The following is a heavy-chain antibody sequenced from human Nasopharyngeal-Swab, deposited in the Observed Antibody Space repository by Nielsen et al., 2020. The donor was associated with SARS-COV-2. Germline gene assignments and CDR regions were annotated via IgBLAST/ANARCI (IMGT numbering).Heavy chain of an antibody. CDR1: GYTFTGYY. J-gene: IGHJ5*02. V-gene: IGHV1-2*06. CDR3: ARDRYGYSSGWYEDDWFDP. CDR2: INPNSGGT. D-gene: IGHD6-19*01. Sequence: VKVSCKASGYTFTGYYMHWVRQAPGQGLEWMGRINPNSGGTNYAQKFQGRVTMTRDTSISTAYMELSRLRSDDTAVYYCARDRYGYSSGWYEDDWFDPWGQGTLVTVSS.